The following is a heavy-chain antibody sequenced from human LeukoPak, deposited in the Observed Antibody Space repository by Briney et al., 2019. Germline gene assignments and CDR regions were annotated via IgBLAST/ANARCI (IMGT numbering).Heavy chain of an antibody. V-gene: IGHV4-39*02. CDR2: IYYSGST. CDR1: GGSISSSSYY. D-gene: IGHD6-19*01. J-gene: IGHJ4*02. Sequence: SETLSLTCTVSGGSISSSSYYWGWIRQPPGKGLEWIGSIYYSGSTYYDPSLKSRVTISVDTSKNQFSLKLSSVTAADTAVYYCARDEDLAVAGTFDYWGQGTLVTVSS. CDR3: ARDEDLAVAGTFDY.